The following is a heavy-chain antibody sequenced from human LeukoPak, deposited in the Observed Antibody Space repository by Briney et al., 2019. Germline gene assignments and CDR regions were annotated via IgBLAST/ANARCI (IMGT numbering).Heavy chain of an antibody. V-gene: IGHV3-30-3*01. Sequence: GGSLRLSCAASGFTFSSYAMHWVRQAPGKGLEWGAVISYDGSNKYYADSVKGRFTISRDNSKNTLYLQMNSLRAEDTAVYYCARADGSGSYIDYWGQGTLVTVSS. J-gene: IGHJ4*02. CDR3: ARADGSGSYIDY. CDR1: GFTFSSYA. D-gene: IGHD3-10*01. CDR2: ISYDGSNK.